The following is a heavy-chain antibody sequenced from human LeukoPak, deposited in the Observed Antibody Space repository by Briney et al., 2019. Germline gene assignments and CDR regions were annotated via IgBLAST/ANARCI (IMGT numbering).Heavy chain of an antibody. D-gene: IGHD2-2*01. CDR3: VSSDPRLKLPAAISPRRYYYYGMDV. V-gene: IGHV4-34*01. CDR1: GGSFSGYY. Sequence: SETLSLTCAVYGGSFSGYYWSWIRQPPGKGLEWIGEINHSGSTNYNPSLKSRVTISVDTSKNQFSLKLSSVTAADTAVYYCVSSDPRLKLPAAISPRRYYYYGMDVWGQGTTVTVSS. J-gene: IGHJ6*02. CDR2: INHSGST.